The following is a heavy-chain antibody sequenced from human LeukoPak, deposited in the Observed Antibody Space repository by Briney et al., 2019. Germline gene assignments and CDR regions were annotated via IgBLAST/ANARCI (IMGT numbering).Heavy chain of an antibody. J-gene: IGHJ4*02. CDR3: AKSYGSGSYYNPELDY. Sequence: SGGSLRLSCAASGFTFSSYAMSWVRQAPGKGLEWVSAISGSGGSTYYADSVKGRFTISRDNSKNTLYLQMNSLRAEDTAVYYCAKSYGSGSYYNPELDYWGQGTLVTVSS. CDR1: GFTFSSYA. CDR2: ISGSGGST. D-gene: IGHD3-10*01. V-gene: IGHV3-23*01.